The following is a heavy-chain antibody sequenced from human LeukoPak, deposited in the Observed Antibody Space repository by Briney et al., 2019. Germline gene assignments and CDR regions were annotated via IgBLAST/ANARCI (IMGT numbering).Heavy chain of an antibody. CDR3: ARVVVVAATYPTLLDY. V-gene: IGHV1-18*01. D-gene: IGHD2-15*01. Sequence: GASVKVSCKASGYTFTSYGISWVRQAPGQGLEWMGWISAYNGNTNYAQKLQGRVTMTTDTSTSTAYMELRSLRSDDTAVYYCARVVVVAATYPTLLDYWGQGTLVTVSS. J-gene: IGHJ4*02. CDR2: ISAYNGNT. CDR1: GYTFTSYG.